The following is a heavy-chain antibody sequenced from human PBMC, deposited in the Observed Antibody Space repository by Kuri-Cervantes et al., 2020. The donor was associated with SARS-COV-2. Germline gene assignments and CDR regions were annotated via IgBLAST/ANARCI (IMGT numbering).Heavy chain of an antibody. D-gene: IGHD6-13*01. J-gene: IGHJ5*02. V-gene: IGHV3-30*18. CDR3: AKSGGTADGGFDP. CDR1: GFTFSSSG. Sequence: GGSLRLSCAASGFTFSSSGMHWVRQAPGKGLEWVAVISYDGSNKYYADAVKDRFTITRDNSKNTLYLQMNSLSAEDTAVYYCAKSGGTADGGFDPWGKGTLVTVSS. CDR2: ISYDGSNK.